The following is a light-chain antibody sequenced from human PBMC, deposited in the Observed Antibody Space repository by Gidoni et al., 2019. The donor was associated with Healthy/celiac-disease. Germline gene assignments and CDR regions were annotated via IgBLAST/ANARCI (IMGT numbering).Light chain of an antibody. V-gene: IGKV1-5*03. CDR1: QSISSW. CDR2: KAS. CDR3: QQYNSYSPWT. Sequence: DIHMTQSPSTLSASVGDRVTITCRASQSISSWLAWYQQKPGKAPKLLIYKASSLESGVPSRFSGSGSETEFTLTISNLQPDDFATYYCQQYNSYSPWTFGQGTKVEIK. J-gene: IGKJ1*01.